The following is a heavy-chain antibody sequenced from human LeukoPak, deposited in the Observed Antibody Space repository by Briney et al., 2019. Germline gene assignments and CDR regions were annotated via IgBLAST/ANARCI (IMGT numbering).Heavy chain of an antibody. CDR2: ISTSGSTP. D-gene: IGHD3-10*01. CDR3: ARDRQSLLWFGELLPNYGMDV. CDR1: GFAFSNYE. V-gene: IGHV3-48*03. Sequence: GGSLRLSCVASGFAFSNYEMNWVRQAPGKGLEWISYISTSGSTPFYAGSVKGRFTISRDNAKNSLYLQMNSLRAEDTAVYYCARDRQSLLWFGELLPNYGMDVWGQGTTVTVSS. J-gene: IGHJ6*02.